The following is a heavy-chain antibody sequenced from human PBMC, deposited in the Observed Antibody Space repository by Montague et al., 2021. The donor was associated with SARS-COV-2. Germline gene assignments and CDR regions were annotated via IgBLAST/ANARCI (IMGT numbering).Heavy chain of an antibody. CDR1: GYTFTSYD. CDR3: ARGRLKLKYYDILTGHHYFYYMDV. V-gene: IGHV1-8*01. D-gene: IGHD3-9*01. J-gene: IGHJ6*02. Sequence: SVKVSCKASGYTFTSYDINWVRQATGQGLEWMGWMNPNSGNTGYAQKFQGRVTMTRNTSISTAYTELSSLRSEDTAVYYCARGRLKLKYYDILTGHHYFYYMDVWGQGTTVTVSS. CDR2: MNPNSGNT.